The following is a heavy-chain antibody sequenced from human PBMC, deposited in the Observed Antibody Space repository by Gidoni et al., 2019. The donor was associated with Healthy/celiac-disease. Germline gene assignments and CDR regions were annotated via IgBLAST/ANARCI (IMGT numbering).Heavy chain of an antibody. D-gene: IGHD2-15*01. CDR1: GSTFSNAW. J-gene: IGHJ4*02. CDR2: IKSKTDGGTT. CDR3: TTLLHCSGGSCYSD. Sequence: EVQLVESGGGLVKPGGSLRLSCEASGSTFSNAWMSWVRQAPGKGLEWVGRIKSKTDGGTTDYAAPVKGRFTISRDDSKNTLYLQMNSLKTEDTAVFYCTTLLHCSGGSCYSDWGQGTLVTVSS. V-gene: IGHV3-15*01.